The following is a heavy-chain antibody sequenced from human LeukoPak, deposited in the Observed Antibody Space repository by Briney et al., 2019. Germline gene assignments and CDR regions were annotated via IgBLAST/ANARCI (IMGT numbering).Heavy chain of an antibody. D-gene: IGHD2-2*01. CDR3: AREQIGYCSSTSCPYFDY. J-gene: IGHJ4*02. CDR2: IYYSGST. Sequence: SETLSLTCTVSGGSISSSSYYWGWIRQPPGKGLEWIGSIYYSGSTYYNPSLKSRVTISVDTSKNQFSLKLSSVTAADTAVYYCAREQIGYCSSTSCPYFDYWGQGTLVTVSS. V-gene: IGHV4-39*07. CDR1: GGSISSSSYY.